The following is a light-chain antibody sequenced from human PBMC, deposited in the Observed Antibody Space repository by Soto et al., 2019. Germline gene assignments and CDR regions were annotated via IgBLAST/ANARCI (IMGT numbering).Light chain of an antibody. J-gene: IGKJ1*01. Sequence: VQITKAPKTVAEGEGGGLSGTCRSSKSSCTCLAWYHQKRGGGPRLLVYEFXKLGCGVPSRFSGSGSGPEFTLTISSLQPEDFGIYYCQQYDNSRTFGQGTKVDIK. V-gene: IGKV1-5*01. CDR3: QQYDNSRT. CDR2: EFX. CDR1: KSSCTC.